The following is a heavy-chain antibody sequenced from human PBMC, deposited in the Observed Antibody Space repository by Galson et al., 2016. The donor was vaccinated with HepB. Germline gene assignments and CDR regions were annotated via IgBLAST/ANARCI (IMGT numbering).Heavy chain of an antibody. CDR3: ARQTPCSRTNCYPAYFDY. Sequence: TLSLTCTVSGGSISSNSYYWTWIRQHPGKGLEWIGYTYYTGRTLYNPSLKSRLTISVDPSKNQFSLKLSSVTAADTAVYYCARQTPCSRTNCYPAYFDYWGQGTLVTVSS. J-gene: IGHJ4*02. CDR2: TYYTGRT. V-gene: IGHV4-31*03. D-gene: IGHD2-2*01. CDR1: GGSISSNSYY.